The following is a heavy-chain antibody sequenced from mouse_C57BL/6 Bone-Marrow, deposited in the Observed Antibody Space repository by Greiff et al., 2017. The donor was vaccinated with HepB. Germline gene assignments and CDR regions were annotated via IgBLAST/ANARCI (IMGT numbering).Heavy chain of an antibody. V-gene: IGHV1-59*01. D-gene: IGHD1-1*01. CDR3: ARRGYGSSYTDY. J-gene: IGHJ2*01. Sequence: QVQLQQPGAELVRPGTSVKLSCKASGYTFTSYWMHWVKQRPGQGLEWIGVIDPSDSYTNYNQKFKGKATLTVDTSSSTAYMKLSSLTSEDSAVYYCARRGYGSSYTDYWGQGTTLTVSS. CDR1: GYTFTSYW. CDR2: IDPSDSYT.